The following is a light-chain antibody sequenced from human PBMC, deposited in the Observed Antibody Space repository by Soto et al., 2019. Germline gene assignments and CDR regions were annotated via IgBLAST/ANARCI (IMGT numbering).Light chain of an antibody. Sequence: EMLLTQSRGTLLFSPGERATLACRASQRVSSNYVAWYQQKPGQAPRLLIHGASTRASGIPDRFSGSGSGADFALTISRLEPEDFAVDYCQLYGSSPRFTFGPGTRVDIK. V-gene: IGKV3-20*01. J-gene: IGKJ3*01. CDR1: QRVSSNY. CDR3: QLYGSSPRFT. CDR2: GAS.